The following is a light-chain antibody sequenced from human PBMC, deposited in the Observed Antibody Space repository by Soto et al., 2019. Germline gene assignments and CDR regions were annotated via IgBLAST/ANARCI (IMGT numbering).Light chain of an antibody. CDR2: YDD. V-gene: IGLV1-36*01. CDR3: AAWDDSLNGYV. CDR1: SSNHRNHD. J-gene: IGLJ1*01. Sequence: QSVLTQPPSVSEAPNQRVTISCSGNSSNHRNHDENWNQYLPVQQPKHLSHYDDLLSSGVSDRLSGTRSGTSASLVIRGLQSEDEADYYCAAWDDSLNGYVFGIGNKV.